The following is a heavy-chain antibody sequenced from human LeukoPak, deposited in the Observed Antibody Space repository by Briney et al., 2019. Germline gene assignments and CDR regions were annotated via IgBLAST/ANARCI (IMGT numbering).Heavy chain of an antibody. Sequence: GGSLRLSCAASGFTFSSFAMTWVRQASGEGLEWVSTISGSGGCTYYADSVKGRFTISRDNSKNTLYLQMNSLRAEDTAVYYCAKARSSTVTTSFDYWGQGTLVTVSS. CDR2: ISGSGGCT. CDR3: AKARSSTVTTSFDY. CDR1: GFTFSSFA. J-gene: IGHJ4*02. D-gene: IGHD4-17*01. V-gene: IGHV3-23*01.